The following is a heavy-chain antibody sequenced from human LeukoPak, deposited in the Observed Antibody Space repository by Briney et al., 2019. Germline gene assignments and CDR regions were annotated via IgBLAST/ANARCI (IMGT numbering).Heavy chain of an antibody. D-gene: IGHD1-26*01. Sequence: GESLKISCKASGYNFPTYWIGWVRQMPGKGLEWMGIIYPGDSDTRYSPSFQGQVTISADKSISTAFLQWSSLKASDTAMYYCARHKWDLDYWGQGTPVTVSS. V-gene: IGHV5-51*01. J-gene: IGHJ4*02. CDR2: IYPGDSDT. CDR1: GYNFPTYW. CDR3: ARHKWDLDY.